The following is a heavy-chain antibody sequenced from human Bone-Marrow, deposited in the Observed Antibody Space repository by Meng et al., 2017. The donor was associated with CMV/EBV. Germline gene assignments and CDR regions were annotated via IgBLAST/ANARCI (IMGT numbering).Heavy chain of an antibody. J-gene: IGHJ6*02. D-gene: IGHD3-3*01. CDR1: GFTVSSNY. CDR2: IKQDGSEK. Sequence: GESLKISCAASGFTVSSNYMSWVRQAPGKGLEWVANIKQDGSEKYYVDSVKGRFTISRDNAKNSLYLQMNSLRAEDTAVYYCARVKAIFRYSGMDVWGQGTTVTVSS. V-gene: IGHV3-7*01. CDR3: ARVKAIFRYSGMDV.